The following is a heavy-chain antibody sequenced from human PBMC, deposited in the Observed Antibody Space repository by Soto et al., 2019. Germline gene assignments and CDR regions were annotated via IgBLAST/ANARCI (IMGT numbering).Heavy chain of an antibody. D-gene: IGHD1-26*01. Sequence: GSLRLSCAASGFTFSNSAMNWVRQAPGKGLEWISTITGSGSSTYYADSVRGRFTISRDNSKNTLYLQMYSLRAEDTAVYFCAKDAKYTTFDIWGQGTMVTVSS. CDR3: AKDAKYTTFDI. CDR2: ITGSGSST. CDR1: GFTFSNSA. J-gene: IGHJ3*02. V-gene: IGHV3-23*01.